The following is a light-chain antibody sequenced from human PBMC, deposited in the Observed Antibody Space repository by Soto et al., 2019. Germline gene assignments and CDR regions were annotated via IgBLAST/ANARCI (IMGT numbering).Light chain of an antibody. CDR3: QQYYTTPYT. CDR2: WAS. Sequence: DIVMTQSPDSLTVSLGERATINCKSSQSVLYSSNNMNYLAWYQQKPGQPPKLLIYWASARESGVPDRFSGSGSGTDFTLTISSLQAEDVAVYSCQQYYTTPYTFVQGTKLEI. V-gene: IGKV4-1*01. J-gene: IGKJ2*01. CDR1: QSVLYSSNNMNY.